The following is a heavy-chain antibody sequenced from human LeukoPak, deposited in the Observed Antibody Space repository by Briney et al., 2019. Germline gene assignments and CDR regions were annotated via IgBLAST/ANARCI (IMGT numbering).Heavy chain of an antibody. Sequence: GGSLRLSCAASGFAFSSYAMSWVRQAPGKGLEWVSAISGSGGSTYYADSVKGRFTISRDNSKNTLYLQMNSLRAEDTAVYYCAGRYDSSGYPLHWGQGTLVTVSS. CDR3: AGRYDSSGYPLH. D-gene: IGHD3-22*01. CDR2: ISGSGGST. CDR1: GFAFSSYA. J-gene: IGHJ4*02. V-gene: IGHV3-23*01.